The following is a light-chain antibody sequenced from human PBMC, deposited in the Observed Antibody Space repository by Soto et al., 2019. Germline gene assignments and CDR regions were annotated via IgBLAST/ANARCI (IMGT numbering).Light chain of an antibody. CDR1: QAINNN. J-gene: IGKJ1*01. Sequence: EIVMTQSPATLSVSPGERATLSRRASQAINNNVAWYQLKDGQVPRLLIYGASTRATGIPARFSGSGSGTEFTLTISSLQSEDFAVYYCQQYNNWPGTFGQGTKVDIK. CDR3: QQYNNWPGT. CDR2: GAS. V-gene: IGKV3-15*01.